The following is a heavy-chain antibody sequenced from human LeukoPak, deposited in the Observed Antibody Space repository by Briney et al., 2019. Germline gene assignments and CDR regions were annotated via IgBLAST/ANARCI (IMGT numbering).Heavy chain of an antibody. D-gene: IGHD4-17*01. J-gene: IGHJ5*02. CDR3: ARGPYTIYGDYVINWFDP. V-gene: IGHV4-59*08. CDR2: IYYSGST. CDR1: GGSISSYY. Sequence: SETLSLTCTVSGGSISSYYWSWIRQPPGKGLEWIGYIYYSGSTNYNPSLKSRVTISVDTSKNQFSLKLSSVTAADTAVYYCARGPYTIYGDYVINWFDPWGQGTLVTVSS.